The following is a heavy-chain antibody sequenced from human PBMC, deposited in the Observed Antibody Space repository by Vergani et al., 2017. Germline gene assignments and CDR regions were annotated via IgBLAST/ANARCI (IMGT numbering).Heavy chain of an antibody. Sequence: QLQLQESGPGLVKPSETLSLTCGVSGGSFSDYYWSWIRQAPGMGLEWIGEVNHGGSTNYNPSLKSRVSISVDTSKNQFSLQLTSVTAADSALYFCASIARAPTRRNPPPDSWGQGILVTVSS. CDR2: VNHGGST. D-gene: IGHD3-16*02. J-gene: IGHJ4*02. CDR1: GGSFSDYY. V-gene: IGHV4-34*10. CDR3: ASIARAPTRRNPPPDS.